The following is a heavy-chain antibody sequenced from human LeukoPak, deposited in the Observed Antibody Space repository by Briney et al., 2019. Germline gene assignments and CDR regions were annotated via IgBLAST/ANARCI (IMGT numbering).Heavy chain of an antibody. V-gene: IGHV5-51*01. Sequence: GESLKISCKGSGSSFTSYWIGWVRPLPGKGLEWMGIIYPGDSDTRYSPSFQGQVTISADKSISAAYLQWSSLKASDTAMYYCATAVAGTFDYWGQGTLVTVSS. CDR2: IYPGDSDT. J-gene: IGHJ4*02. CDR3: ATAVAGTFDY. CDR1: GSSFTSYW. D-gene: IGHD6-19*01.